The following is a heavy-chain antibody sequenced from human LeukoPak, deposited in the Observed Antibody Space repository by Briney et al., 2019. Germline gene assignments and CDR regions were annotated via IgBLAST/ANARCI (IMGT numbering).Heavy chain of an antibody. D-gene: IGHD3/OR15-3a*01. CDR2: IRSSGDTI. Sequence: PGGSLRLSCAASGFTFSSYEMDWVRQAPGRGLEWVSYIRSSGDTIYYADSVKGRFTFSRDNAKNSLYLQMNSLRPEDTAVYYCARDPRGADWIDYWGQGTLVTVSS. V-gene: IGHV3-48*03. CDR1: GFTFSSYE. J-gene: IGHJ4*02. CDR3: ARDPRGADWIDY.